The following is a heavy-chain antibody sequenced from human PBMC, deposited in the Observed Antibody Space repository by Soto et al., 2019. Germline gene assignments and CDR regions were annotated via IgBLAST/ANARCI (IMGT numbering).Heavy chain of an antibody. CDR1: GISLTTRGAG. J-gene: IGHJ4*02. D-gene: IGHD4-17*01. V-gene: IGHV2-5*02. CDR2: IYWDDDK. Sequence: QITLKESGPTLVKPTQTLTLTCTFSGISLTTRGAGVGWIRQPPGKALEWLALIYWDDDKRYSPSLKSRLTITKDTAKNQGVQIMTNMDRGDTAKYYCAQRRGYGRFDYWGQGALVTVSS. CDR3: AQRRGYGRFDY.